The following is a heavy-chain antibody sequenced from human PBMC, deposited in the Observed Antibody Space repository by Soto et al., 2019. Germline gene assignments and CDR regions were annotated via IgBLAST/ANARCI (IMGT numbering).Heavy chain of an antibody. Sequence: QVQLVQSGAEVKKPGASVKVSCKASGYTFISYGISWVRQAPGQWLEWMGWISAYNGNTNYAQKLQGRVTMTTDTSTSTAYRELRSLKSDDTALYYCARDDITTPGGGDYWGQGTLVTVSS. D-gene: IGHD1-1*01. CDR1: GYTFISYG. V-gene: IGHV1-18*01. CDR2: ISAYNGNT. CDR3: ARDDITTPGGGDY. J-gene: IGHJ4*02.